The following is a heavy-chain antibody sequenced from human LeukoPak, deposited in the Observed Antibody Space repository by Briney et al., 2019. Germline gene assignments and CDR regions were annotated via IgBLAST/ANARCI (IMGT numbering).Heavy chain of an antibody. D-gene: IGHD4-17*01. V-gene: IGHV1-8*01. Sequence: GASVKVSCKXSGYTFTSYDVNWVRQATGQGLEWMGYINPNSGHTTYSQRFQGRVTMTRDTSISTAYMELTSLTSEDTAIYYCARELRRDAYWGQGALVTVSS. CDR2: INPNSGHT. J-gene: IGHJ4*02. CDR3: ARELRRDAY. CDR1: GYTFTSYD.